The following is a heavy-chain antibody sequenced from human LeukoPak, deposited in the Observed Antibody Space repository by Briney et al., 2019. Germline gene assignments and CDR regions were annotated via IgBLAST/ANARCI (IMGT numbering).Heavy chain of an antibody. D-gene: IGHD3-10*01. V-gene: IGHV4-4*07. Sequence: SETLSLTCTVSGGSISDYYWSWIRQSAGKGLEWIGRIDTSGNTKYTPSLKSRLTMSLDTSKNQFSLKVMSVTAADSAVYYCARAAGGDAVYYGSGRRYYSFYMDVWGEGTTVTVAS. CDR2: IDTSGNT. CDR1: GGSISDYY. CDR3: ARAAGGDAVYYGSGRRYYSFYMDV. J-gene: IGHJ6*03.